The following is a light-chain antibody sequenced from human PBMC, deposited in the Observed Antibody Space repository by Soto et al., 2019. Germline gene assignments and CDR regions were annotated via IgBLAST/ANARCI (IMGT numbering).Light chain of an antibody. CDR1: QSVTNS. J-gene: IGKJ4*01. CDR3: QQHISWPLT. Sequence: EIVLTQSPATLSLSPGERATLSCRASQSVTNSLAWYQQKPGQAPRLLVYDASNRATGIPTRFSGSGPGTDFTLTISNLEPEDFAVYYCQQHISWPLTFGGGTKVDIK. CDR2: DAS. V-gene: IGKV3-11*01.